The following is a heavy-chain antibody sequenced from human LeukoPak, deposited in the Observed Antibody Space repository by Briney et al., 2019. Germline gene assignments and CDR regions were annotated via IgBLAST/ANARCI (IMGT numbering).Heavy chain of an antibody. V-gene: IGHV7-4-1*02. CDR3: ARRDITGAPDAFDF. J-gene: IGHJ3*01. Sequence: ASVKVFCKASGYTFTIYSVNWVRQPPGQGLEGRVWINTHTGNPTCAQVFTGRFVFSWDASVSTAHLQVSSVNSQDTAVYYCARRDITGAPDAFDFWGQGTMVTVSS. CDR2: INTHTGNP. CDR1: GYTFTIYS. D-gene: IGHD1-20*01.